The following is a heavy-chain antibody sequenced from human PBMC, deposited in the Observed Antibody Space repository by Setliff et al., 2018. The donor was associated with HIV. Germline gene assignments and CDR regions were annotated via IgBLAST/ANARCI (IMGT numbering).Heavy chain of an antibody. Sequence: SETLSLTCGVSGYSMSSGYYWGWIRQPPGKWLEWIGNVYHTGSTYYNPSLKSRVTISVDTSKNQFSLKLSSVIAADTAVYYCARHAAGPDGPFDYWGQGTLVTVSS. D-gene: IGHD2-2*01. J-gene: IGHJ4*02. CDR1: GYSMSSGYY. CDR2: VYHTGST. CDR3: ARHAAGPDGPFDY. V-gene: IGHV4-38-2*01.